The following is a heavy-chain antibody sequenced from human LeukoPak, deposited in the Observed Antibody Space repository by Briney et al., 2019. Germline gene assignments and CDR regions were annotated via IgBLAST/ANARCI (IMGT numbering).Heavy chain of an antibody. Sequence: GASVKVSCKASGGTFSSYAISWVRQAPGQGLEWMGRIIPILGMANYAQKFQGRVTITADESTSTAYMELSSLRSEDTAVYYCARADNNWNYEDDAFDIWGQGTMVTVSS. D-gene: IGHD1-7*01. V-gene: IGHV1-69*04. CDR1: GGTFSSYA. CDR2: IIPILGMA. CDR3: ARADNNWNYEDDAFDI. J-gene: IGHJ3*02.